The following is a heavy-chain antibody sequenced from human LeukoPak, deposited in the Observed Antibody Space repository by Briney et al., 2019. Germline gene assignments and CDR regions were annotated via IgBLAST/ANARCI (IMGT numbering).Heavy chain of an antibody. CDR3: TRWLYCSSTSCIDY. D-gene: IGHD2-2*01. V-gene: IGHV3-73*01. J-gene: IGHJ4*02. CDR1: GFTFSGSA. Sequence: PGGSLRLSCAASGFTFSGSAMHWVRQASGKGLEWVGRIRSKANSYATAYAASVKGRFTISRDDSKNTAYLQMNSLKTEDTAVYYCTRWLYCSSTSCIDYWGQGTLVTVSS. CDR2: IRSKANSYAT.